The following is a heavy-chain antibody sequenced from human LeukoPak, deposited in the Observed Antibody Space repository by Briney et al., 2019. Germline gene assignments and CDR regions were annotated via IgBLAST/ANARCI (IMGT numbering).Heavy chain of an antibody. Sequence: GASVKVSCKASGYTFTGYYMHWVRQAPGQGLEWMGWINPNSGGTNYAQKFQGRVTMTRDTSISTAYMELSRLRSDDTAVYYCATDRNPIWFGELFGAFDIWGQGTMVTVSS. CDR2: INPNSGGT. CDR1: GYTFTGYY. V-gene: IGHV1-2*02. D-gene: IGHD3-10*01. CDR3: ATDRNPIWFGELFGAFDI. J-gene: IGHJ3*02.